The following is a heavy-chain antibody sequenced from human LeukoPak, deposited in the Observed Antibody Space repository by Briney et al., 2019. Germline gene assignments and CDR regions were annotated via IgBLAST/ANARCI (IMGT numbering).Heavy chain of an antibody. D-gene: IGHD3-3*01. J-gene: IGHJ6*02. CDR2: INHSGNT. CDR1: GGSFSGYY. Sequence: SEILSLTCAVYGGSFSGYYWRWIRQPPGKGLEWIGEINHSGNTNYNPPLKSRVTISIDTSKNQFSLELSSVTAADTAVYYCAISSGLYQRYGMDVWGQGTTVTVSS. CDR3: AISSGLYQRYGMDV. V-gene: IGHV4-34*01.